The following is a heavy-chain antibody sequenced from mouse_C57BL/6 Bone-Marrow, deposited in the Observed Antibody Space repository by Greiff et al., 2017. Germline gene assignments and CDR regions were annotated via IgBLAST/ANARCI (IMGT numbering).Heavy chain of an antibody. CDR2: ISSGGSYT. V-gene: IGHV5-6*02. CDR3: ARRLLPSKAMDY. Sequence: EVKLMESGGDLVKPGGSLKLSCAASGFTFSSYGMSWVRQTPDKRLEWVATISSGGSYTYYPDSVKGRFTISRDNAKNTLYLQMSSLKSEDTAMYYCARRLLPSKAMDYWGQGTSVTVSS. J-gene: IGHJ4*01. D-gene: IGHD2-3*01. CDR1: GFTFSSYG.